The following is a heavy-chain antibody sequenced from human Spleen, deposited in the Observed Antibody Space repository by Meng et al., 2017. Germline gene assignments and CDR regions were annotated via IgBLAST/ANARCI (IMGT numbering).Heavy chain of an antibody. CDR2: MNPNSGNT. D-gene: IGHD3-10*01. CDR3: ARGPGLKLWFEELLRKYYYYYGMDV. V-gene: IGHV1-8*01. CDR1: GYTFTSYD. Sequence: ASVKVSCKASGYTFTSYDINWVRQATGQGLEWMGWMNPNSGNTGYAQKFQGRVTMTRNTSISTAYMELSSLRSEDTAVYYCARGPGLKLWFEELLRKYYYYYGMDVWGQGTTVTVSS. J-gene: IGHJ6*02.